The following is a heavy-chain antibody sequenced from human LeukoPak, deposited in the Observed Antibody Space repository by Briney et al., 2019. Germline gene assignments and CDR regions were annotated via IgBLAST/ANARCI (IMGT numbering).Heavy chain of an antibody. CDR1: GFIFSSYG. CDR3: ARDKGRRGWWQKDSSGWSDYFDY. D-gene: IGHD6-19*01. V-gene: IGHV3-30*02. Sequence: PGGSLRLSCAASGFIFSSYGMHWVRQAPDKGLEWVAFIRYDGSRKYYADSVKGRFTISRDNAKNSLYLQMNSLRAEDTAVYYCARDKGRRGWWQKDSSGWSDYFDYWGQGTLVTVSS. J-gene: IGHJ4*02. CDR2: IRYDGSRK.